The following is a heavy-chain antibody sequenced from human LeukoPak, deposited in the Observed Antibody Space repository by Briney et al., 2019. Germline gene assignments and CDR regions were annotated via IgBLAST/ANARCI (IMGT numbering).Heavy chain of an antibody. CDR1: GGSISSHY. Sequence: SETLSLTCTVSGGSISSHYWSWIRQPPGKGLEWIGYIYYSGSTNYNPSLKSRVTMSVDTSTNQFSLKLSSVTAADTAVYYCAGERITIFGVVDGDVWGKGTTVTVSS. V-gene: IGHV4-59*11. J-gene: IGHJ6*04. CDR2: IYYSGST. D-gene: IGHD3-3*01. CDR3: AGERITIFGVVDGDV.